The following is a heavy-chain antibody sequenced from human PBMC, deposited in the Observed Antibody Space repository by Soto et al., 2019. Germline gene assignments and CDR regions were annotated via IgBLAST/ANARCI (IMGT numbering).Heavy chain of an antibody. D-gene: IGHD1-1*01. V-gene: IGHV3-21*06. J-gene: IGHJ4*02. CDR1: GFTFTRYG. CDR3: ARASEDARSNVDY. Sequence: EVQLVESGGGLVKPGGSLRLSCAASGFTFTRYGMNWVRQAPGKGLEWVSSISSTTNYIYYGDSMNGRFTISRDNAKNTLYLEMNGLRAEDTAVYYCARASEDARSNVDYWSQGALGTVSS. CDR2: ISSTTNYI.